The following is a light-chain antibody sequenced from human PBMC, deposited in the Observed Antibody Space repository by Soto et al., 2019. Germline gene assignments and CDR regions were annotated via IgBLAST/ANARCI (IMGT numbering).Light chain of an antibody. CDR1: QSVSSS. CDR3: QQYNNWWT. CDR2: GAS. J-gene: IGKJ1*01. Sequence: EVVMTQSPATLSLSPGERATLSCRASQSVSSSLAWYQQKPGQAPRLLIYGASTRAAGIPDRFSGSGSETEFTLTISSRQAEEFAIYYCQQYNNWWTFGQGTKVEIK. V-gene: IGKV3-15*01.